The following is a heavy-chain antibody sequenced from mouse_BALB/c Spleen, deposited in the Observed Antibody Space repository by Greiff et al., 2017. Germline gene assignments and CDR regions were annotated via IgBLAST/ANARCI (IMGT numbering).Heavy chain of an antibody. CDR2: INPSTGYT. CDR1: GYTFTSYW. D-gene: IGHD1-1*01. CDR3: ARDYYGSRSYYFDY. J-gene: IGHJ2*01. Sequence: VQLQQSGAELAKPGASVKMSCTASGYTFTSYWMHWVKQRPGQGLEWIGYINPSTGYTEYNQKFTDKATLTADKSSSTAYMQLSSLTSEDSAVYYCARDYYGSRSYYFDYWGQGTTLTVSS. V-gene: IGHV1-7*01.